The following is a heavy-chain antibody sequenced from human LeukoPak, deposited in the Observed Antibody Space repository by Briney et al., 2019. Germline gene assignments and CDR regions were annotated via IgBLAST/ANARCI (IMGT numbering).Heavy chain of an antibody. J-gene: IGHJ4*02. CDR3: AKSPSESVAGTQPPVYYFDY. D-gene: IGHD6-19*01. CDR2: ISGSGGST. CDR1: GFTFSSYA. Sequence: PGGSLRLSCAASGFTFSSYAMSWVRQAPGKGLEWVSAISGSGGSTYYADSVKGRFTISRDNSKNTLYLQMNSLRAEDTAVYYCAKSPSESVAGTQPPVYYFDYWGQGTLVTVSS. V-gene: IGHV3-23*01.